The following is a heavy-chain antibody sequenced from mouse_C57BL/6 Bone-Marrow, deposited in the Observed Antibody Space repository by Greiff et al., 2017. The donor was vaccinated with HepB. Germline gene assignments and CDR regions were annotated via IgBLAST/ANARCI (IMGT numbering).Heavy chain of an antibody. J-gene: IGHJ2*01. CDR3: ARPYSNYGFFDY. D-gene: IGHD2-5*01. CDR1: GFTFSDYY. V-gene: IGHV5-12*01. CDR2: ISNGGGST. Sequence: EVNVVESGGGLVQPGGSLKLSCAASGFTFSDYYMYWVRQTPEKRLEWVAYISNGGGSTYYPDTVKGRFTISRDNAKNTLYLQMSRLKSEDTAMYYCARPYSNYGFFDYWGQGTTLTVSS.